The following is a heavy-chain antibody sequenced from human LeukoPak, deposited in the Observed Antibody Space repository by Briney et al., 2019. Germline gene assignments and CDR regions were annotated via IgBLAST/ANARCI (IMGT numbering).Heavy chain of an antibody. CDR3: VRDSDYSGNGNGDWFDP. V-gene: IGHV1-18*04. J-gene: IGHJ5*02. CDR1: GFRFTSFG. Sequence: ASVKVSCKASGFRFTSFGVSWVRQAPGQGLEWMGWISNYFGVTHYAEKFEDRVTMTIDTSTATAYMELRSLRYDDTAIYYCVRDSDYSGNGNGDWFDPWGQGTVVTVSS. CDR2: ISNYFGVT. D-gene: IGHD4-11*01.